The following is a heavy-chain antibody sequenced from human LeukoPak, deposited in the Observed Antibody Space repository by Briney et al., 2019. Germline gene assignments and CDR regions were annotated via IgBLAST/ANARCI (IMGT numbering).Heavy chain of an antibody. CDR1: GFTFSSYW. CDR3: ARDYYDSSGYYYPFGY. D-gene: IGHD3-22*01. V-gene: IGHV3-7*01. CDR2: IKQDGSEK. J-gene: IGHJ4*02. Sequence: GGSLRLSCAASGFTFSSYWMSWVRQAPGKGLEWVANIKQDGSEKYYVDSVKGRFTISRDNAKNSLYPQMNSLRAEDTAVYYCARDYYDSSGYYYPFGYWGQGTLVTVSS.